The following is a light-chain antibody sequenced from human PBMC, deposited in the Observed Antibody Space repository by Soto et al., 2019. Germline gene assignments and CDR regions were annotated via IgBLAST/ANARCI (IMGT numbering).Light chain of an antibody. V-gene: IGKV3-11*01. J-gene: IGKJ1*01. CDR2: DAS. CDR3: QQYNNWPPWT. Sequence: EIVLTQSPVTLSLSPGESATLSCRASQNVRSYLAWYQQRPGQAPRLLIYDASTRATGIPARFSGSGSGTDFTLSISSLEPEDFAVYYCQQYNNWPPWTFGQGTKVDIK. CDR1: QNVRSY.